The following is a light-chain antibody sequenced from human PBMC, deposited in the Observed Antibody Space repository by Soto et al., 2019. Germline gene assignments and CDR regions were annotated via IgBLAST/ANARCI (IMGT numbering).Light chain of an antibody. J-gene: IGKJ1*01. CDR2: DAS. V-gene: IGKV1-5*01. CDR3: QQYET. CDR1: QSISSW. Sequence: DIQMTQSPSTLSASVGDRVTITGRASQSISSWLAWYQQKPGKAPKLLIYDASSLESGVPSRFSGSGSGTEFPLTISSLQPDDFATYYCQQYETFGQGTKVEIK.